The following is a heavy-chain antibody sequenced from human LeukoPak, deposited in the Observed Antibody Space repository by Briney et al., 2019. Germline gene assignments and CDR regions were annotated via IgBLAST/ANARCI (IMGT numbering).Heavy chain of an antibody. CDR2: IYPGDSDT. Sequence: GESLKISCRASGDIFTSYWIGWVRQMPGKGLEWMGIIYPGDSDTRYSPSFQGQVTISADKSISTAYLQWSSLKASDTAMYYCARRVFSSVGTGYDILTGYYDYFDYWGQGTLVTVSS. CDR3: ARRVFSSVGTGYDILTGYYDYFDY. J-gene: IGHJ4*02. D-gene: IGHD3-9*01. CDR1: GDIFTSYW. V-gene: IGHV5-51*01.